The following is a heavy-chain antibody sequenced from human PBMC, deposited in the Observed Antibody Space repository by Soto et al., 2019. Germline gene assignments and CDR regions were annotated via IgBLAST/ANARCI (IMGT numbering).Heavy chain of an antibody. J-gene: IGHJ4*01. V-gene: IGHV3-33*01. CDR1: GFTCSSYG. Sequence: QVQLVESGGGVVQPGRSLRLSCAASGFTCSSYGMHWVRQAPGKGLEWVAVIWYDGGDKYYADSVKGRFTISRDNSKNTLALQINSLRAEDTAVYYCARARGHSYGLEDNWGHGTPVTVSS. CDR3: ARARGHSYGLEDN. CDR2: IWYDGGDK. D-gene: IGHD5-18*01.